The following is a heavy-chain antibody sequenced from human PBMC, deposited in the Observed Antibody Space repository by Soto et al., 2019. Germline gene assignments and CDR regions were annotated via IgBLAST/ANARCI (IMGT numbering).Heavy chain of an antibody. CDR1: GGSISSYY. CDR3: ARGLWRRYYGSGGYYTPLDV. J-gene: IGHJ6*02. CDR2: IYYSGRT. Sequence: SETLSLTCTLSGGSISSYYWSWIRQPPGKGLEWIGYIYYSGRTNYNPSLKSGVTISVDTSKNQFSLKLSSVTAADTAVYYCARGLWRRYYGSGGYYTPLDVWGQGTTVTVSS. D-gene: IGHD3-10*01. V-gene: IGHV4-59*01.